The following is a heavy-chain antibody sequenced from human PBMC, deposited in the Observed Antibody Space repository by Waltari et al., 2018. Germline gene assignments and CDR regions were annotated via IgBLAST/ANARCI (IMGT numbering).Heavy chain of an antibody. CDR3: ARGYSDDGGEYFQH. D-gene: IGHD3-16*01. CDR2: VYTTGTT. Sequence: QVQLQESGPRLVAPWETLSLTCRLSGVSISDYHWCWIRQPAGKGLEFIGRVYTTGTTDYNPSLRSRATVSVDKSKNHFSLSLTSVTAADTAIYYCARGYSDDGGEYFQHWGQGTLVSVSS. V-gene: IGHV4-4*07. J-gene: IGHJ1*01. CDR1: GVSISDYH.